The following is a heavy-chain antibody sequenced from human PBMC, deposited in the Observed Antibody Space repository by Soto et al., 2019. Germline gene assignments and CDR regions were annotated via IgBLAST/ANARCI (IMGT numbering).Heavy chain of an antibody. V-gene: IGHV1-46*04. D-gene: IGHD3-10*01. CDR1: GYTFTSYY. CDR2: INPSGGST. CDR3: ARCCGFGELLPLDY. J-gene: IGHJ4*02. Sequence: GASVKVSCKASGYTFTSYYMHWVRQAPGQGLEWMGIINPSGGSTSYADSVKGRFTISRDNAKNSLYLQMNSLRAEDTAVYYCARCCGFGELLPLDYWGQGTLVTVSS.